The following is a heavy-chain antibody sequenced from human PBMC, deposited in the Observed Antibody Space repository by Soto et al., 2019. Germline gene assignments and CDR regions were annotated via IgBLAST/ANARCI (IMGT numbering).Heavy chain of an antibody. CDR3: ARSPGTVGGVSAGGFDY. CDR2: IYYSGST. D-gene: IGHD3-16*01. Sequence: QVQLQESGPGLVKPSETLSLTCTVSGGSISSYYWSWIRQPPGKGLEWIGYIYYSGSTNYNPSLNGRVTISVDTSQNHFSLKLSSVAAADTAVYYCARSPGTVGGVSAGGFDYWGQGTLVTVSS. V-gene: IGHV4-59*01. J-gene: IGHJ4*02. CDR1: GGSISSYY.